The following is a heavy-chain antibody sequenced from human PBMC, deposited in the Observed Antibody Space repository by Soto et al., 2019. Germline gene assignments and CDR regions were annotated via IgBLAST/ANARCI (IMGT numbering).Heavy chain of an antibody. CDR3: ARVETYSYSSIDWLDP. J-gene: IGHJ5*02. CDR2: ISTYNGNT. V-gene: IGHV1-18*01. D-gene: IGHD6-13*01. Sequence: ASVKVSCKASGYTFTSYGISWVRQAPGQGLEWMGWISTYNGNTNYAQKLQGRVTMTTDTSTSTAYMELRSLRSDDTAVYYCARVETYSYSSIDWLDPWGQGTLVTVSS. CDR1: GYTFTSYG.